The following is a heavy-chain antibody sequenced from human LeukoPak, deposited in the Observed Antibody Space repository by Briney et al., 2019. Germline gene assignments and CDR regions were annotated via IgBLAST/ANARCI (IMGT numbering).Heavy chain of an antibody. D-gene: IGHD1-26*01. J-gene: IGHJ3*02. Sequence: PSETLSLTCTVSGGSISSSSYYWGWIRQPPGKGLEWIGSIYYSGSTYYNPSLKSRVTISVDTSKNQFSLKLSSVTAADTAVYYCARVGSGSRFDAFDIWGQGTMVTVSS. CDR2: IYYSGST. CDR3: ARVGSGSRFDAFDI. CDR1: GGSISSSSYY. V-gene: IGHV4-39*01.